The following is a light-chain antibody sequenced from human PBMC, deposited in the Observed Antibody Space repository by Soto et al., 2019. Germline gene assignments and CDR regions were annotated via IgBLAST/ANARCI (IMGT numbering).Light chain of an antibody. J-gene: IGLJ3*02. CDR1: SGHSSYA. CDR3: QTWGTGPV. Sequence: QSVLTQSPSASASLGASVKLTCTLSSGHSSYAIAWHQQQPEKGPRYLMKLNSDGSHSKGAGIPDRFSGSSSGAERYLTISSLQSEDEADYYCQTWGTGPVFGGGTKLTVL. V-gene: IGLV4-69*01. CDR2: LNSDGSH.